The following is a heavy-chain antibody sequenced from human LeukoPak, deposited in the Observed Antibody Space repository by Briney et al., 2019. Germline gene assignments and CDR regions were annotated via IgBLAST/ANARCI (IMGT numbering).Heavy chain of an antibody. D-gene: IGHD2-2*01. Sequence: GGSLRLSCAASGFSFSNYAMSWVRQAPGKGLVWVSRINTDGSSTSYADSVKGRFTISRDDAKNTLYLQMNSLRAEDTAVYYCARAHCSSTSCPPGYWGQGTLVTVSS. CDR2: INTDGSST. CDR3: ARAHCSSTSCPPGY. J-gene: IGHJ4*02. CDR1: GFSFSNYA. V-gene: IGHV3-74*01.